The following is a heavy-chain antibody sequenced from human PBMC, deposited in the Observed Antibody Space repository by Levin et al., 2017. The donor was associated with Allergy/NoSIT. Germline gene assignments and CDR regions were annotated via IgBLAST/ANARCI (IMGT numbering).Heavy chain of an antibody. D-gene: IGHD3-9*01. J-gene: IGHJ4*02. CDR3: ARNLPLTGDFDF. CDR1: GYTFITYD. V-gene: IGHV1-8*01. Sequence: ASVKVSCKASGYTFITYDINWVRQATGQGLEWLGWMNPSSGATGYSRNFQGRVTMTRDTSISTAFLELSGLNSEDTAVYYCARNLPLTGDFDFWGQGTLVTVSS. CDR2: MNPSSGAT.